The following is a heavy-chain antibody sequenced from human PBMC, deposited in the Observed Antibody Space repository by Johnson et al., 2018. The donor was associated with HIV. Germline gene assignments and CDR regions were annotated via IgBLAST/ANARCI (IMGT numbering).Heavy chain of an antibody. Sequence: QMLLVESGGGLVQPGRSLSLSCAASGFTFSSYAMHWVRQAPGKGLEWVAIISYDGSYTFYADSVKGRFTISRDNSKNTLYLQMNSLRAEDTAVYYCARPSVMTTLTTTPWAFNIWGQGTMVTVSS. CDR3: ARPSVMTTLTTTPWAFNI. J-gene: IGHJ3*02. CDR2: ISYDGSYT. V-gene: IGHV3-30*04. D-gene: IGHD4-17*01. CDR1: GFTFSSYA.